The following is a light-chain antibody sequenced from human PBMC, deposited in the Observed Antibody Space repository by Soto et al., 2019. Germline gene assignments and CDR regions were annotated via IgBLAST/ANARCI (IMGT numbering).Light chain of an antibody. V-gene: IGLV1-51*02. J-gene: IGLJ3*02. CDR3: VAWDSGLSAGV. CDR1: SSNIGKNY. Sequence: QSVLTQPPSVSAAPGQKVTISCSGSSSNIGKNYVSWYQQLPGTAPKLLIYENDKRPSAIPDRFSGSKSGTSATLGITGLQTGDEGDYYCVAWDSGLSAGVFGGGTKVTVL. CDR2: END.